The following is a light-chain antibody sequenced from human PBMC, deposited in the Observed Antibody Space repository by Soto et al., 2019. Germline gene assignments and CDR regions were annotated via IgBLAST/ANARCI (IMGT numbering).Light chain of an antibody. CDR1: QSVDNSH. Sequence: ETVLTQSPGTLYFSPGERATLSCRASQSVDNSHVAWYQQRRGLPPRLLIYGASNRATGIPDRFSGSGSGADFTLTISRLEPEDFAVYFCHQYDKYPQTFGPGTKVDIK. V-gene: IGKV3-20*01. J-gene: IGKJ3*01. CDR3: HQYDKYPQT. CDR2: GAS.